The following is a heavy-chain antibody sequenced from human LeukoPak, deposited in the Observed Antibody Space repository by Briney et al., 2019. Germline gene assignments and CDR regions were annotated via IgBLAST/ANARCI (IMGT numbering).Heavy chain of an antibody. CDR3: ARLGSVNYYDSSGYYWGYFDP. J-gene: IGHJ5*02. Sequence: GESLMISCKGSGYSFNTYWIGWVRQMPGKGLEWMGIIYPGDSDVRHSPSFQGQVIISADKSISTAYLQWSSLKASDTAMYYCARLGSVNYYDSSGYYWGYFDPWGQGTLVTVSS. D-gene: IGHD3-22*01. CDR1: GYSFNTYW. V-gene: IGHV5-51*01. CDR2: IYPGDSDV.